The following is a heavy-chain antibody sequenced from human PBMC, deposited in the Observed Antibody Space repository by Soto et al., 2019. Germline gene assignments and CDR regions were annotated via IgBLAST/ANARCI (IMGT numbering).Heavy chain of an antibody. V-gene: IGHV2-5*02. Sequence: QITLKESGPTLVKPTQTLTLTCTFSGFSLSTSGVGVGWIRQPPGKALEWLALIYWDDDKRYSPSLKSRLTIPQDTSKNQVVLTMTNMDPVDTATYYCAHSNGDYGSGSYYIPLFDYWGQGTLVTVSS. CDR1: GFSLSTSGVG. D-gene: IGHD3-10*01. CDR3: AHSNGDYGSGSYYIPLFDY. CDR2: IYWDDDK. J-gene: IGHJ4*02.